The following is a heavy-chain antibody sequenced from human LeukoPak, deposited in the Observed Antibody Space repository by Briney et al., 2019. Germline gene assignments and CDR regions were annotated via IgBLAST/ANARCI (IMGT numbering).Heavy chain of an antibody. D-gene: IGHD1-1*01. J-gene: IGHJ4*02. Sequence: GGSLRLSCAVSGFIFSSYAMNWVRQAPGKGLEWVLAISDSGDSTYYADSVKGRFTISRDNSRNTLYLQMNSLRAEDTAVYYCAKRGGTGTKYFHYWGQGTLVTVSS. CDR3: AKRGGTGTKYFHY. CDR1: GFIFSSYA. CDR2: ISDSGDST. V-gene: IGHV3-23*01.